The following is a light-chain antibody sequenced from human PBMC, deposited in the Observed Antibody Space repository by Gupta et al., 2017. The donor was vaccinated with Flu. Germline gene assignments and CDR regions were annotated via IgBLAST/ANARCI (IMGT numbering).Light chain of an antibody. V-gene: IGKV3-11*01. CDR2: DAS. CDR1: ESISTY. Sequence: EIVLTQSPVTLSLSPGERATLSCRASESISTYLAWYQQKPGQAPRLLIYDASNRATGIPARFSGSGSGTDFTLTISSLQPEDFAVYFCQQRSNWPPLTFGGGTKVEMK. CDR3: QQRSNWPPLT. J-gene: IGKJ4*01.